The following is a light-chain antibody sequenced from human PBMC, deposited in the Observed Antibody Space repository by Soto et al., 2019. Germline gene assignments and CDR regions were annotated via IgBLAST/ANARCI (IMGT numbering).Light chain of an antibody. CDR2: DAS. V-gene: IGKV1-5*01. CDR1: QSISSW. J-gene: IGKJ2*01. CDR3: QQYYSYPYT. Sequence: DIQMTQSPSTLSASVGDRVTITCRASQSISSWLAWYQQKPEKAPKLLIYDASSLESGVPSRFSGSGSGTEFTLTISSLQPDDFATYYCQQYYSYPYTFGQGTKLEIK.